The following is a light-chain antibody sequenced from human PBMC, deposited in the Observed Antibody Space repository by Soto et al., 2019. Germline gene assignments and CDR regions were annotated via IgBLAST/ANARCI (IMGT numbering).Light chain of an antibody. CDR2: WAS. V-gene: IGKV4-1*01. Sequence: DFVMTQSPDSLAVSLGERATINCKSSQSVLYSPNNQNYLAWYQQKAGQPPKLLIYWASTRESGVPDRFSGSGCVTDFTPAISNPQAEDVAVYYCQQYYITPMYTFGQGTKLEIK. CDR3: QQYYITPMYT. CDR1: QSVLYSPNNQNY. J-gene: IGKJ2*01.